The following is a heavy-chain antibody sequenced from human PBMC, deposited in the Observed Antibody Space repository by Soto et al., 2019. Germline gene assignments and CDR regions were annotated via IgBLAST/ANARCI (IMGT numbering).Heavy chain of an antibody. CDR3: ARSVRFLECLLLSPSAFDY. CDR2: IWYDGSNK. J-gene: IGHJ4*02. Sequence: QVQLVESGGGVVQPGRSLRLSCAASGFTFSSYGMHWVRQAPGKGLEWVAVIWYDGSNKYYADSVKGRFTISRDNSKNTLYLQMNSLRAEDTAVYYCARSVRFLECLLLSPSAFDYWGQGTLVTVSS. D-gene: IGHD3-3*01. CDR1: GFTFSSYG. V-gene: IGHV3-33*01.